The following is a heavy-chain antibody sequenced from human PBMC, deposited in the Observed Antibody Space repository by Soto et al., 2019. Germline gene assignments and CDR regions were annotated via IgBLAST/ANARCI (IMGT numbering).Heavy chain of an antibody. CDR1: GGTFNSFS. CDR2: IIPMSGRP. J-gene: IGHJ5*02. Sequence: QVQLVQSGAEVKTPGSSVKVSCRASGGTFNSFSIDWVRQAPGQGLEWMGGIIPMSGRPNYAQRFQGRGTFTADKSTNTIYMEVNMPTYEDRAVYYGTRRGRQSADWFDPWGQGTLVTVSS. CDR3: TRRGRQSADWFDP. D-gene: IGHD3-16*01. V-gene: IGHV1-69*06.